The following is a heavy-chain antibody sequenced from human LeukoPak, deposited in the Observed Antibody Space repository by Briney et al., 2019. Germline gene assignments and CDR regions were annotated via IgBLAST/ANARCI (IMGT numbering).Heavy chain of an antibody. D-gene: IGHD3-16*01. V-gene: IGHV3-21*04. CDR1: GFTFSYYS. Sequence: GGSLRLSCAASGFTFSYYSMNWVRQAPGRGLEWVSCISSSSSLIFYSDSVKGRFTISRDKSKNTLYLQMNSLRPEDTALYYCARDGGARSSRAFDIWGQGTMVTVS. CDR2: ISSSSSLI. J-gene: IGHJ3*02. CDR3: ARDGGARSSRAFDI.